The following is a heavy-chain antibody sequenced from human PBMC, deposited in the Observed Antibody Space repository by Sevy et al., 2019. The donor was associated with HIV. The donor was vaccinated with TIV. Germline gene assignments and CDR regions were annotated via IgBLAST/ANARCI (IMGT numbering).Heavy chain of an antibody. Sequence: GGSLRLSCAASGFTFTSYAMHWVRQAPGKGLEWVALISYDGSNKYYADSVKGRFTISRDNSKNTLYLQMNSLRAEDTAVYYCARDGEMAIIFDYWGQGTLVTVSS. CDR2: ISYDGSNK. CDR1: GFTFTSYA. V-gene: IGHV3-30*04. D-gene: IGHD2-2*02. J-gene: IGHJ4*02. CDR3: ARDGEMAIIFDY.